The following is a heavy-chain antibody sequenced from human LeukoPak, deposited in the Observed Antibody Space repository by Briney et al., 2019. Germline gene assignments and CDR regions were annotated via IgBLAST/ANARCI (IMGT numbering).Heavy chain of an antibody. V-gene: IGHV4-61*02. CDR1: GGSISSGSYY. Sequence: SETLSLTCSVSGGSISSGSYYWSWIRQPAGKGLEWIGRIYTSGSTNYNPSLKSRVTISVDTSKNQFSLKLSSVTAADTAVYYCARSASLLRGYSYDTASFDYWGRGTLVTVSS. J-gene: IGHJ4*02. CDR3: ARSASLLRGYSYDTASFDY. D-gene: IGHD5-18*01. CDR2: IYTSGST.